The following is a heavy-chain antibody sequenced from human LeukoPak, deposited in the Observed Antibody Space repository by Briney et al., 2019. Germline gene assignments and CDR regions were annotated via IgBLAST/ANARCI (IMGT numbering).Heavy chain of an antibody. CDR2: IYSGGST. CDR3: AGRRSEYYYYYYMDV. Sequence: GGSLRLSCAASGFTVSSNYMSWVRQAPGKGLEWVSVIYSGGSTYYADSVKGRFTISRDNSKNTLHLQMHSLRAEDTAVYYCAGRRSEYYYYYYMDVWGKGTTVTVSS. CDR1: GFTVSSNY. V-gene: IGHV3-53*01. J-gene: IGHJ6*03.